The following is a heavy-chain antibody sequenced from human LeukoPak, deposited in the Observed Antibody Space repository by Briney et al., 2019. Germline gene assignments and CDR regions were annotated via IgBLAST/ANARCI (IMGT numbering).Heavy chain of an antibody. Sequence: GGSLRLSCAASGFTFSSYEMNWVRQAPGKGLEWVSYISSSGSTIYYADSVKGRFTISRDNAKNSRYLQMNSLRAEDTAVYYCAKSRSGYALFDYWGQGIVVTVSS. J-gene: IGHJ4*02. D-gene: IGHD5-12*01. CDR1: GFTFSSYE. V-gene: IGHV3-48*03. CDR2: ISSSGSTI. CDR3: AKSRSGYALFDY.